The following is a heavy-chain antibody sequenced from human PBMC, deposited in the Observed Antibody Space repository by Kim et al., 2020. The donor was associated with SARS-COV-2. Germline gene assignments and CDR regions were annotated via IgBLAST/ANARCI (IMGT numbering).Heavy chain of an antibody. D-gene: IGHD3-10*01. Sequence: ASVKVSCKASGYTFTSYAMNWVRQAPGQGLEWMGWINTNTGNPTYAQGFTGRVVFSLDTSVSTAYLQISSLKAEDTAVYYCARDLPPTTMVRGVISIGFDYWGQGPLVTVSS. CDR3: ARDLPPTTMVRGVISIGFDY. CDR1: GYTFTSYA. V-gene: IGHV7-4-1*02. J-gene: IGHJ4*02. CDR2: INTNTGNP.